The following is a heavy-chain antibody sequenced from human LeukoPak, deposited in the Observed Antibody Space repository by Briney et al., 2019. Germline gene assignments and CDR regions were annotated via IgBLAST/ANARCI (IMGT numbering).Heavy chain of an antibody. V-gene: IGHV3-48*01. J-gene: IGHJ3*02. Sequence: PGGSLRLSSAASGFTFSSYSMNWVRQAPGKGLEWVSYISSSSSTIYYADSVKGRFTISRDNAKNSLYLQMNSLRAEDTAVYYCASPYYYDSSGFSDAFDIWGQGTMVTVSS. CDR1: GFTFSSYS. CDR3: ASPYYYDSSGFSDAFDI. D-gene: IGHD3-22*01. CDR2: ISSSSSTI.